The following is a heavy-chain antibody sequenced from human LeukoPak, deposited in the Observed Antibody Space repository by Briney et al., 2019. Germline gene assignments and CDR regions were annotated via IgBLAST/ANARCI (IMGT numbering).Heavy chain of an antibody. D-gene: IGHD3-22*01. J-gene: IGHJ4*02. CDR2: IIPILGIA. CDR3: AAISSGKPNVGLYFDY. V-gene: IGHV1-69*04. Sequence: SVKVSCKASGGTFSSYAISWVRQAPGQGLEWMGRIIPILGIANYAQKFQGRVTITADKSTSTAYMELSSLRSEDTAVYYCAAISSGKPNVGLYFDYWGQGTLVTVSS. CDR1: GGTFSSYA.